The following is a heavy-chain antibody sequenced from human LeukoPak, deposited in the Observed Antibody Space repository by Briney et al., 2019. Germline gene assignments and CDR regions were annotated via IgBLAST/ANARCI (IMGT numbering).Heavy chain of an antibody. J-gene: IGHJ6*03. V-gene: IGHV3-23*01. CDR1: GFIFSGYA. D-gene: IGHD3-9*01. CDR2: ICGSGGRI. Sequence: PPGGSLRLSCAGSGFIFSGYAMNWVRQAPGKGLEWVSVICGSGGRIYSADSVKGRFTISRDNSKNTLYLQMNSLRAEDTAVYYCAKDTALGYFDGFLFGNMDVWGKGTTVSVSS. CDR3: AKDTALGYFDGFLFGNMDV.